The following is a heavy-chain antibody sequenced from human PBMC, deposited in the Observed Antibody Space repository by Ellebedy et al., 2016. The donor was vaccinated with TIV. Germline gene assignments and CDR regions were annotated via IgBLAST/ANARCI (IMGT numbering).Heavy chain of an antibody. V-gene: IGHV2-5*02. CDR2: IYWDDDK. Sequence: SGPTLVKPTQTLTLTCTFSGFSLSTSGVGVVWIRQPPGKSLEWLALIYWDDDKRYSPSLKDRLSITKDTSKNQVVLTMANMDPVDTATYYCARRHCTDTACYVWGPFGIWGQGTMVTVSS. CDR1: GFSLSTSGVG. J-gene: IGHJ3*02. CDR3: ARRHCTDTACYVWGPFGI. D-gene: IGHD2-8*02.